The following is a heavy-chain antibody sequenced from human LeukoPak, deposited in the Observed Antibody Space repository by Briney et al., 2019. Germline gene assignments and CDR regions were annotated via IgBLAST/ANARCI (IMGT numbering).Heavy chain of an antibody. V-gene: IGHV1-69*01. CDR2: IIPIFGTA. J-gene: IGHJ6*03. D-gene: IGHD2-2*01. Sequence: GSSVKVSCKASGGTFSSYTISWVRQAPGQGLEWMGGIIPIFGTANYAQKFQGRVTITADESTSTAYMELSSLRSEDTAVYYCARAYCSSTSCYYYYYYMDVWGKGTTVTVSS. CDR3: ARAYCSSTSCYYYYYYMDV. CDR1: GGTFSSYT.